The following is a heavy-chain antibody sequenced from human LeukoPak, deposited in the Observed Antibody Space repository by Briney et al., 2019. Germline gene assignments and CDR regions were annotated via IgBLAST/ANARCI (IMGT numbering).Heavy chain of an antibody. CDR1: GFTFSSYG. D-gene: IGHD6-19*01. CDR3: ARDRVIAVAGRRHYYFDY. V-gene: IGHV3-33*01. J-gene: IGHJ4*02. CDR2: IWYDGSNK. Sequence: GRSLRLSCAASGFTFSSYGMHWVRQAPGKGLKWVAVIWYDGSNKYYADSVKGRFTISRDNSKNTLYLQMNSLRAEDTAVYYCARDRVIAVAGRRHYYFDYWGQGTLVTVSS.